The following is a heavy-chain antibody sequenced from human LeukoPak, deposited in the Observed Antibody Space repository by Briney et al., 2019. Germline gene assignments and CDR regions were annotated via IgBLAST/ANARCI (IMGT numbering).Heavy chain of an antibody. CDR3: ARTLRYYDSSGPFDY. CDR2: IYYSGST. Sequence: ASETLSLTCTVSGGSISSYYWSWIRQPLGKGLEWIGYIYYSGSTNYNPSLKSRVTISVDTSKNQFSLKLSSVTAADTAVYYCARTLRYYDSSGPFDYWGQGTLVTVSS. J-gene: IGHJ4*02. V-gene: IGHV4-59*08. D-gene: IGHD3-22*01. CDR1: GGSISSYY.